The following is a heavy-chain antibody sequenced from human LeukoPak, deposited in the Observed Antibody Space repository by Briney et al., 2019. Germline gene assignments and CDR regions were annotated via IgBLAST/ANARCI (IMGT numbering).Heavy chain of an antibody. J-gene: IGHJ6*02. CDR1: GFTVSSNY. D-gene: IGHD3-10*01. V-gene: IGHV3-66*01. CDR3: PISTPMVRGGAGYSYSGMDA. CDR2: IYSGGST. Sequence: GGSLRLSCAASGFTVSSNYMSWVRQAPGKGLEWVSVIYSGGSTYYADSVKGRFTISRDNSRNTLYLQMNSLRAGDTAVYYCPISTPMVRGGAGYSYSGMDAWGQGPTVTVS.